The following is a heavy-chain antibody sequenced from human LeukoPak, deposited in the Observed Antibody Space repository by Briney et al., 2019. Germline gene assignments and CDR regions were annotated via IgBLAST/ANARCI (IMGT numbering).Heavy chain of an antibody. J-gene: IGHJ4*02. D-gene: IGHD1-26*01. V-gene: IGHV3-30-3*01. CDR1: GFTFSSYA. CDR2: ISYDGSNK. Sequence: PGGSLRLSCAASGFTFSSYAMHWVRQAPGKGLEWVAVISYDGSNKYYADSVKGRFTISRDNSKNTLYLQMNSLRAEDTAVYYCAKDGGSLLEGHGYWGQGTLVTVSS. CDR3: AKDGGSLLEGHGY.